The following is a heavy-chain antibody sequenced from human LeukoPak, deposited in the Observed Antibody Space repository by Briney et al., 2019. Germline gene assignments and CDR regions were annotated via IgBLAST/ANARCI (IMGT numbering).Heavy chain of an antibody. V-gene: IGHV4-39*07. CDR2: IYYSGSI. Sequence: SETLSLTCTVSGGSISSSSYYWGWIRQPPGKGLEWIGSIYYSGSIYYNPSLKSRVTISVDTSKNQFSLKLSSVTAADTAVYYCARERGYSFDAFDIWGQGTMVTVSS. CDR3: ARERGYSFDAFDI. J-gene: IGHJ3*02. CDR1: GGSISSSSYY. D-gene: IGHD4-23*01.